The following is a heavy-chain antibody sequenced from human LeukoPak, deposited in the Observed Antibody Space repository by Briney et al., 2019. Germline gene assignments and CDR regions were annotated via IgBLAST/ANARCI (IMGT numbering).Heavy chain of an antibody. V-gene: IGHV3-30*04. CDR3: ARADTLDAFDI. Sequence: GGSLRLSCAASGFTFSSYAMHWVRQAPGKGLEWVAVISYDGSNKYCADSVKGRFTISRDNSKNTLYLQMNSLRAEDTAVYYCARADTLDAFDIWGQGTMVTVSS. J-gene: IGHJ3*02. D-gene: IGHD2-2*02. CDR1: GFTFSSYA. CDR2: ISYDGSNK.